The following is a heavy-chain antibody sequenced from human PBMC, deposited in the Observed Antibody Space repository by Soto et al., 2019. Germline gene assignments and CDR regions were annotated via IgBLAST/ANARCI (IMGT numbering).Heavy chain of an antibody. V-gene: IGHV1-2*02. J-gene: IGHJ4*02. CDR1: GYTFSDYY. D-gene: IGHD1-1*01. Sequence: ASVKVSCKASGYTFSDYYIHWVRQAPGQGLEWMGWVNPNSGGTKYAPKFQGGVTMTRDTSITTAYMELSRLRSGDTAVYYCAREPATAKPEGVDFWGQGTLVTVSS. CDR2: VNPNSGGT. CDR3: AREPATAKPEGVDF.